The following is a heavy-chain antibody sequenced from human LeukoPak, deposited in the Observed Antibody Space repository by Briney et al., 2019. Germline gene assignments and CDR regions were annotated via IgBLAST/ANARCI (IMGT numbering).Heavy chain of an antibody. D-gene: IGHD4-23*01. CDR2: IYYSGST. J-gene: IGHJ3*02. Sequence: PSETLSLTCTVSGGSISSYYWSWIRQPPGKGLEWIGYIYYSGSTNYNPSLKSRVTISVDTSKNQFSLKLSSVTAADTAVYYFASRPTTVGAFDIWGQGTMVTVSS. V-gene: IGHV4-59*01. CDR1: GGSISSYY. CDR3: ASRPTTVGAFDI.